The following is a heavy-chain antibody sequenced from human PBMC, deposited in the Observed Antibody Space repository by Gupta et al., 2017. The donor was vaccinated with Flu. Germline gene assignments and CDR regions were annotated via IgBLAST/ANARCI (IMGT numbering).Heavy chain of an antibody. Sequence: QVQLQESGPGLVKPSETLSLTCAVSGYSISSGYYWGWIRQPPGKGLEWIGSIYHSGSTYYNPSLKSRVTISVDTSKNQFSLKLSSVTAAXTAVYHXARSIGGSYLVHYFDYWGQGTLVTXSS. J-gene: IGHJ4*02. CDR1: GYSISSGYY. D-gene: IGHD3-16*02. CDR2: IYHSGST. CDR3: ARSIGGSYLVHYFDY. V-gene: IGHV4-38-2*01.